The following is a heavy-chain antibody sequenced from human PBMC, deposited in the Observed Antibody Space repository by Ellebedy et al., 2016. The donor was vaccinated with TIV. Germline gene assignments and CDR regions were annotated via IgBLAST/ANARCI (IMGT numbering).Heavy chain of an antibody. J-gene: IGHJ6*02. CDR3: ARDVRSSGWYSKYYYGMDV. D-gene: IGHD6-19*01. V-gene: IGHV1-2*02. CDR2: INPNSGGT. CDR1: GYTFTGYY. Sequence: ASVKVSCXASGYTFTGYYMHWVRQAPGQGLEWMGWINPNSGGTNYAQKFQGRVTMTRDTSISTAYMELSRLRSDDTAVYYCARDVRSSGWYSKYYYGMDVWGQGTTVTVSS.